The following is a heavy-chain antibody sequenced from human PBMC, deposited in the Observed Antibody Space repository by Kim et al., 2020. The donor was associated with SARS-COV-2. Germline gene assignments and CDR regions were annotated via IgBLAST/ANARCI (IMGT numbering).Heavy chain of an antibody. CDR2: ISAYNGNT. D-gene: IGHD3-3*01. Sequence: ASVKVSCKASGYTFTSYGISWVRQAPGQGLEWMGWISAYNGNTNYAQKLQGRVTMTTDTSTSTAYMELRSLRSDDTAVYYCARDLSDGGPLTIFGVVITGTFDYWGQGTLVTVSS. J-gene: IGHJ4*02. V-gene: IGHV1-18*04. CDR1: GYTFTSYG. CDR3: ARDLSDGGPLTIFGVVITGTFDY.